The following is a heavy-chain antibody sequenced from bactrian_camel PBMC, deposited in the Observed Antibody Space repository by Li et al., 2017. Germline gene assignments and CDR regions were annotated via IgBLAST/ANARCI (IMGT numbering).Heavy chain of an antibody. V-gene: IGHV3S9*01. D-gene: IGHD7*01. Sequence: VQLVESGGGSVQAGGSLRLSCAASGRYTIQNYCMAWFRQVPGKGREGVAAFRRDGSAVYLDSVKGRFTISRDQTKNTVYLQMNSLKSEDTALYYCAATGDNWGGDFGHWGQGTQVTVS. CDR2: FRRDGSA. CDR1: GRYTIQNYC. CDR3: AATGDNWGGDFGH. J-gene: IGHJ4*01.